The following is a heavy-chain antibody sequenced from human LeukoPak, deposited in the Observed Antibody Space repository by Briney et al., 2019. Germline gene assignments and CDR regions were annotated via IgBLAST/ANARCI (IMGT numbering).Heavy chain of an antibody. J-gene: IGHJ5*02. CDR3: ARATQRAYDFWSGYSANWFDP. D-gene: IGHD3-3*01. CDR2: ISYSGST. Sequence: SETLSLTCTVSGGSISSYYWNWIRQPPGKGLEWIGYISYSGSTNYNPSLKSRVTISVDTSKNQFSLKLSSVTAADTAVYYCARATQRAYDFWSGYSANWFDPWGQGTLVTVSS. V-gene: IGHV4-59*08. CDR1: GGSISSYY.